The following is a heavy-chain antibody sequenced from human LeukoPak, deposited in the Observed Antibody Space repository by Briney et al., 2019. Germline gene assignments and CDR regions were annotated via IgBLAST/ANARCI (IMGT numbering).Heavy chain of an antibody. J-gene: IGHJ4*02. CDR1: GYTFTSYG. Sequence: ASVKVSCKASGYTFTSYGISWVRQAPGQGLEWMGWISASNGNTNYAQKLQGRVTMATDTSTSTAYMELRSLRSDDTAVYYCARDYYRGWVPSSGYWGQGTLVTVSS. CDR2: ISASNGNT. CDR3: ARDYYRGWVPSSGY. D-gene: IGHD6-19*01. V-gene: IGHV1-18*01.